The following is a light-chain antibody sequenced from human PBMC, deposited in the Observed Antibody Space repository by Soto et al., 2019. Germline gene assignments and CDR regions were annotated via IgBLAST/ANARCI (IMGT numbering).Light chain of an antibody. CDR1: QSINNW. J-gene: IGKJ4*01. Sequence: DIPMTQSPSTLSASVGDRVTITCRASQSINNWLAWYQQKPGKAPKLLIYKTSDLESGVPSRLSVSGSGTEFSLTISSLQPDDFATYYSQQYKIFSLTFGGGTRVEVK. V-gene: IGKV1-5*03. CDR3: QQYKIFSLT. CDR2: KTS.